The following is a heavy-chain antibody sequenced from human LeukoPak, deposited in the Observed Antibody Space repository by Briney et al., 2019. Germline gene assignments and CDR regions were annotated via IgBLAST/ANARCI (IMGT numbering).Heavy chain of an antibody. J-gene: IGHJ6*03. CDR1: GYTFTGYY. Sequence: ASVKVSCKASGYTFTGYYMHWVRQAPGQGLEWMGWINPNSGGTNYAQKFQGRVTMTRDTSISTAYMELSRLRSDDTAVYYCARDWYTPRYYYYYMDVWGKGTTVTVSS. D-gene: IGHD1-1*01. CDR3: ARDWYTPRYYYYYMDV. V-gene: IGHV1-2*02. CDR2: INPNSGGT.